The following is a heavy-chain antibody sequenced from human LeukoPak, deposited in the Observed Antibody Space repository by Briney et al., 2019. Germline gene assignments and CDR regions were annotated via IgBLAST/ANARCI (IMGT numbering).Heavy chain of an antibody. V-gene: IGHV3-21*01. CDR2: ISSSSSYI. D-gene: IGHD3-22*01. CDR1: GFTFSSYS. Sequence: GGSLRLSCAASGFTFSSYSVNWVRQAPGKGLKWVSSISSSSSYIYYADSVKGRFTISRDNAKNSLYLQMNSLRAEDTAVYYCARGPSLYYYDSSGYPYYFDYWGQGTLVTVSS. J-gene: IGHJ4*02. CDR3: ARGPSLYYYDSSGYPYYFDY.